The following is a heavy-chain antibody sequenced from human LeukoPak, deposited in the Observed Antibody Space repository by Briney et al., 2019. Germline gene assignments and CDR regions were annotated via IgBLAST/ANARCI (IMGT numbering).Heavy chain of an antibody. D-gene: IGHD3-16*01. CDR2: VRGKTNNYAT. J-gene: IGHJ6*02. CDR3: TRPGKYKLRGQEGGVVDV. CDR1: GFTFTGPS. V-gene: IGHV3-73*01. Sequence: PGGSLTLSCAASGFTFTGPSIHWVRQTSGKGMEWVGRVRGKTNNYATEYAASVRGRFTISRDDSRNTAFLQINNLSPEDTALYNCTRPGKYKLRGQEGGVVDVWGQGPTVTVSS.